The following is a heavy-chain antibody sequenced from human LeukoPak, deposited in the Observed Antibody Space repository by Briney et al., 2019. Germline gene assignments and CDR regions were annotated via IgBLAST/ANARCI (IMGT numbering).Heavy chain of an antibody. CDR1: GFTLSSYW. J-gene: IGHJ4*02. Sequence: SGGTLRLSCAASGFTLSSYWMSWVRQAPGKGLEWVANIKQDGSQKYYLDSVKGRFTISRDNAKNSLYLQMNSLRAEDTAVYYCAREETAAAGIYWGQGTLVTVSS. V-gene: IGHV3-7*01. CDR2: IKQDGSQK. D-gene: IGHD6-13*01. CDR3: AREETAAAGIY.